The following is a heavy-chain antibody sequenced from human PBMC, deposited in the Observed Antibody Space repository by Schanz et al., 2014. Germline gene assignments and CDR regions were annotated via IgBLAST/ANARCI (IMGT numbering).Heavy chain of an antibody. CDR2: ISSGSSYA. J-gene: IGHJ4*02. D-gene: IGHD3-22*01. CDR3: ARVHHYDPSGWGYFDY. V-gene: IGHV3-11*05. Sequence: QVQLVESGGGLVKPGGSLRLSCAASGFTFRDYYMIWIRQAPGKGLEWVSDISSGSSYANYADSVKGRFTISRDNAKNSLYLQMNSLRAEDTAVYYCARVHHYDPSGWGYFDYWGQGALVTVSS. CDR1: GFTFRDYY.